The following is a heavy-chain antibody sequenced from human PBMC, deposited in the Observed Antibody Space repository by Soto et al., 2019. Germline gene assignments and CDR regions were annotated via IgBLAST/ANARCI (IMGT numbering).Heavy chain of an antibody. D-gene: IGHD4-4*01. Sequence: QVQLVRSGAELKEPGSSVKVSCKTSGGTFSSSAISWLRQAPGQGLEWMGGIIPLFRTPDYAQKFQGRVTIAADESTSTAYMELSSLRSEDTAVYYCARDNVRLQLGGNYCYILDVWGQGTTITVSS. J-gene: IGHJ6*02. CDR1: GGTFSSSA. CDR3: ARDNVRLQLGGNYCYILDV. CDR2: IIPLFRTP. V-gene: IGHV1-69*12.